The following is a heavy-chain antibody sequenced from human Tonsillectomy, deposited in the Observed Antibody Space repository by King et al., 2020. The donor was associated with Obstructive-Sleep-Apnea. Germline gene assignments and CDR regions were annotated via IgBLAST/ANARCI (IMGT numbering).Heavy chain of an antibody. CDR1: GFTFSNAW. Sequence: VQLVESGGGLVKPGGSLRLPCAASGFTFSNAWMSWVRQAPGKGLEWVGRSKSKTDGGTTEYAAPVKGRFTISRDDSKNTLYLQMNSLKTEDTAVYYCTTHSDLFEYWGQGTLVTVSS. CDR3: TTHSDLFEY. D-gene: IGHD1-26*01. CDR2: SKSKTDGGTT. J-gene: IGHJ4*02. V-gene: IGHV3-15*01.